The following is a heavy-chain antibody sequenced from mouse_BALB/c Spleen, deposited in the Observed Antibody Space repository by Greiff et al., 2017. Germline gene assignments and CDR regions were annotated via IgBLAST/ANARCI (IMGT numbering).Heavy chain of an antibody. D-gene: IGHD3-2*01. CDR3: ARMGDSSGYWFAY. J-gene: IGHJ3*01. CDR1: GYAFTNYL. Sequence: VKLQESGAELVRPGTSVKVSCKASGYAFTNYLIEWVKQRPGQGLEWIGVINPGSGGTNYNEKFKGKATLTADKSSSTAYMQLSSLTSDDSAVYFCARMGDSSGYWFAYWGQGTLVTVSA. CDR2: INPGSGGT. V-gene: IGHV1-54*03.